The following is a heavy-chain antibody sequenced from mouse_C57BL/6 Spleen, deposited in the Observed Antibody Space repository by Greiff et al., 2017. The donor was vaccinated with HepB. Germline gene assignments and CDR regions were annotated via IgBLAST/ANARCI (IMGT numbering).Heavy chain of an antibody. CDR1: GFTFSSYA. Sequence: DVKLVESGGGLVKPGGSLKLSCAASGFTFSSYAMSWVRQTPEKRLEWVATISDGGSYTYYPDNVKGRFTISRDNAKNNLYLQMSHLKSEDTAMYYCARAPYYYGRSYEAMDYWGQGTSVTVSS. D-gene: IGHD1-1*01. CDR3: ARAPYYYGRSYEAMDY. V-gene: IGHV5-4*03. CDR2: ISDGGSYT. J-gene: IGHJ4*01.